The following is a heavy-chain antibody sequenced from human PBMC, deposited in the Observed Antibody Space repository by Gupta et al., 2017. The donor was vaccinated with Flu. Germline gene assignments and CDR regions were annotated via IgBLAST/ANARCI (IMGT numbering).Heavy chain of an antibody. V-gene: IGHV1-18*04. CDR1: GYTFTNFG. J-gene: IGHJ4*01. Sequence: QVQLVQSGAEVKKPGTSVRVSCKASGYTFTNFGFSWVRQAPGQGFEWMGWITVHSGVANYAQRCRDRVTITRDTFTSTVFLELTYLRYDDTAVYYCARDGAGGRDYWGQGTLVTVSS. CDR2: ITVHSGVA. D-gene: IGHD2-15*01. CDR3: ARDGAGGRDY.